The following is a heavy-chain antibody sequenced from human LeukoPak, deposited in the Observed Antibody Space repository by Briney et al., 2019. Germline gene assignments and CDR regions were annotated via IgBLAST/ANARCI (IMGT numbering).Heavy chain of an antibody. CDR2: ISSSSSTI. CDR3: ARVRSSGYEAQY. Sequence: TGGSLRLSCAASGFTFSSYSMNWVRQSPGKGLGWVSYISSSSSTIYYADSVKGRFTISRDNAKNSLYLQMNSLRAEDTAVYYCARVRSSGYEAQYWGQGTLVTVSS. CDR1: GFTFSSYS. V-gene: IGHV3-48*01. J-gene: IGHJ4*02. D-gene: IGHD5-12*01.